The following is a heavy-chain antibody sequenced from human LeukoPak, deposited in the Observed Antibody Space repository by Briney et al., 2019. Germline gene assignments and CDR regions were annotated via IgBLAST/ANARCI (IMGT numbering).Heavy chain of an antibody. J-gene: IGHJ4*02. Sequence: SQTLSLTCTVSGGSISSGDYSWSWIRQPPGKGLEWIGYIYYSGSTYYNPSLKSRVTISVDTSKNQFSLKLSSVTAADTAVYYCARDMITFGGVSIWGQGTLVTVSS. CDR1: GGSISSGDYS. CDR3: ARDMITFGGVSI. CDR2: IYYSGST. V-gene: IGHV4-30-4*01. D-gene: IGHD3-16*01.